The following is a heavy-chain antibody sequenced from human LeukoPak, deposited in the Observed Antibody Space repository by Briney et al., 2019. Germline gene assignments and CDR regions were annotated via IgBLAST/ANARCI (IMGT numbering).Heavy chain of an antibody. V-gene: IGHV1-69*05. D-gene: IGHD5-18*01. CDR2: IIPIFGTA. J-gene: IGHJ4*02. CDR1: GGTFSSYA. Sequence: SVKVSCKASGGTFSSYAISWVRQAPGQGLEWMGGIIPIFGTANYAQKFQGRATITTDESTSTAYMELSSLRSEDTAVYYCARGGYSYGYSPDYWGQGTLVTVSS. CDR3: ARGGYSYGYSPDY.